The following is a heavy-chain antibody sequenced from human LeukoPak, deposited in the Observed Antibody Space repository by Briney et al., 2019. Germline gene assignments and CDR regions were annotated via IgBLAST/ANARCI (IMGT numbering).Heavy chain of an antibody. D-gene: IGHD3-10*01. CDR2: IWSDE. J-gene: IGHJ4*02. CDR1: GFTFSYYA. V-gene: IGHV3-33*01. Sequence: GGSLRLSCSASGFTFSYYAIHWVRQAPGKGLEWVALIWSDEYYADSVKGRITISRDNSKNTVYLQMNSLRAEDTAVYYCARELFGSGSCPDGWGQRTLVTVSS. CDR3: ARELFGSGSCPDG.